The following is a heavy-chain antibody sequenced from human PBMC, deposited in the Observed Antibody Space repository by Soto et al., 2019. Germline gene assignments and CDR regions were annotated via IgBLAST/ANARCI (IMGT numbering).Heavy chain of an antibody. D-gene: IGHD1-26*01. CDR1: GFTFSNYG. Sequence: QAQLVESGGGVVQPGRSERLSCAASGFTFSNYGMHWVRQAPGKGLEWVATIYYDGSNKEYADSVKGRFTISRDNSKNTLFLQMDSVRAEDTAVYYCARDATSGSYSRFDDWGQGNLVTVSS. CDR3: ARDATSGSYSRFDD. CDR2: IYYDGSNK. V-gene: IGHV3-33*01. J-gene: IGHJ4*02.